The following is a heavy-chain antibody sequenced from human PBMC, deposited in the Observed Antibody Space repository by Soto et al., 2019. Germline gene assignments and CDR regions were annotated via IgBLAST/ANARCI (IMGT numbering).Heavy chain of an antibody. Sequence: QVQLVESGGGVVQPGTSLRLSCVASGFPVTTYGMHWVREGPGKGLEWVAVISFDGSNKYYADSVKGRFTISRDNSKNTLFLQMNSLRPEDTALYYCVGGQYYFDYRGQGTLVTVSS. D-gene: IGHD3-10*01. V-gene: IGHV3-30*03. CDR3: VGGQYYFDY. CDR1: GFPVTTYG. CDR2: ISFDGSNK. J-gene: IGHJ4*02.